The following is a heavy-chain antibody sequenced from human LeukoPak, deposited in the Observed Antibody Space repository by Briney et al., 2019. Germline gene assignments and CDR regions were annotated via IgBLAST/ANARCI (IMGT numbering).Heavy chain of an antibody. Sequence: SETLSLTCAVSGGSLSPHYWSWIRRPLGKGLEWIGEISNRGTTNYSPSLRGRATISVDTSKNQFSLRLTSVTAAGTAIYYCARVPLWWLTPFDFWGQGTLATVSS. D-gene: IGHD5-12*01. CDR3: ARVPLWWLTPFDF. CDR2: ISNRGTT. V-gene: IGHV4-34*01. J-gene: IGHJ4*02. CDR1: GGSLSPHY.